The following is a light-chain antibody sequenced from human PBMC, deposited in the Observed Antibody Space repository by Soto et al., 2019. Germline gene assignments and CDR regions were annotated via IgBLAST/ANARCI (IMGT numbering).Light chain of an antibody. J-gene: IGLJ2*01. CDR1: SSDVGSYNL. Sequence: QSVLTQPASVSGSPGQSITISCTGTSSDVGSYNLVSWYQQHPGKAPKLMIYEGSKRPSGVSNRFSGSKSGNTASLTISGLQDEDEADYYCCSYAGSSTLAFGGGTKLTVL. CDR3: CSYAGSSTLA. V-gene: IGLV2-23*01. CDR2: EGS.